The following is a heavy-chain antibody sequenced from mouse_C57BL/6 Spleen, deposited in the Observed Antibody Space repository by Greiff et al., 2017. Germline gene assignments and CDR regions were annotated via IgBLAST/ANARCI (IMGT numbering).Heavy chain of an antibody. J-gene: IGHJ4*01. Sequence: QVKLQQPGAGLVKPGASVKLSCKASGYTFTSYWMHWVKQRPGQGLEWIGEIDPYDSYTNYNQKFKGKSTLTVDKSTSTAYMQLISLTSEGSAVYYCARTYYGSSDYAMDYWGQGTSVTVSS. D-gene: IGHD1-1*01. CDR3: ARTYYGSSDYAMDY. CDR1: GYTFTSYW. V-gene: IGHV1-69*01. CDR2: IDPYDSYT.